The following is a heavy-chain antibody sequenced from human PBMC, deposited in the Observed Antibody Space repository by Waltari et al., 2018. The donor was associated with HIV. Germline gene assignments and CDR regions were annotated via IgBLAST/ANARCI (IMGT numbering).Heavy chain of an antibody. CDR2: ISGSGGDT. CDR1: GFTFRLSP. V-gene: IGHV3-23*01. J-gene: IGHJ4*02. Sequence: LLESGGKLVHTVGSMTLSCAASGFTFRLSPMTCVRLAPGKGLEWVSGISGSGGDTLFADSVKGRFTISRDASTVYLSMNRLTAEDTAVYYCAKVGLSGRWLLRRPFYFDYWGQGILVTVSS. CDR3: AKVGLSGRWLLRRPFYFDY. D-gene: IGHD3-10*01.